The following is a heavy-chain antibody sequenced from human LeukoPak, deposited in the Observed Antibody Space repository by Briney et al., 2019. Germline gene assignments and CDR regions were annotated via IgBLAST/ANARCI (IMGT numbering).Heavy chain of an antibody. CDR3: ARVKDIVVVPAATPFDY. CDR1: GFTFSSYS. Sequence: GGSLRLSCAASGFTFSSYSMNWVRQAPGKGLEWVSSISSSSSYIYYADSVKRRFTFSRDNAKNSLYLQMNSLRAEDTAVYYCARVKDIVVVPAATPFDYWGQGTLVTVSS. V-gene: IGHV3-21*01. J-gene: IGHJ4*02. CDR2: ISSSSSYI. D-gene: IGHD2-2*02.